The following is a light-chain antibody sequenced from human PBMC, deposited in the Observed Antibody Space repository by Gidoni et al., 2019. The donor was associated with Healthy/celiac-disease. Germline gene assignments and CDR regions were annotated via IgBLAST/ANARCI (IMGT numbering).Light chain of an antibody. J-gene: IGKJ1*01. V-gene: IGKV3-20*01. CDR1: QSVSSSY. CDR2: GAS. CDR3: QQYGSSRWT. Sequence: EIVLTQSPGTLSLSPGERATLSCRASQSVSSSYLAWYQQKPGQAPRLLIYGASSRATGIPDRFSGSVSGTDFTLTISRLEPEDFAVYYCQQYGSSRWTLGQGTKVEIK.